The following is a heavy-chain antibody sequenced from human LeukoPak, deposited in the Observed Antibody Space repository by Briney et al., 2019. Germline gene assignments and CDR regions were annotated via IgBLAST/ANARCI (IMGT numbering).Heavy chain of an antibody. CDR2: IYYSGST. D-gene: IGHD2-15*01. Sequence: PSETLSLTCTVSGGSISSYYWSWIRQPPGKGLEWIGYIYYSGSTNYNPSLKSRATISVDTSKNQFSLKLSSVTAADTAVYYCARVVVAATWPFDIWGQGTMVTVSS. J-gene: IGHJ3*02. V-gene: IGHV4-59*08. CDR1: GGSISSYY. CDR3: ARVVVAATWPFDI.